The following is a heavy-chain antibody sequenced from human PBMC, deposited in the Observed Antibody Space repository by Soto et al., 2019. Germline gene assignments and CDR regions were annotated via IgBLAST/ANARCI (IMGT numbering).Heavy chain of an antibody. D-gene: IGHD3-3*01. CDR2: ISSSGSTI. J-gene: IGHJ6*02. Sequence: PGGSLRLSCAASGFTFSDYYMSWIRQAPGKGLEWVSYISSSGSTIYYADSVKGRFTISRDNAKNSLYLQMNGLRAEDTAVYYCARVGKEYDFWSGYYYYGMDVWGQGTTVT. CDR3: ARVGKEYDFWSGYYYYGMDV. CDR1: GFTFSDYY. V-gene: IGHV3-11*01.